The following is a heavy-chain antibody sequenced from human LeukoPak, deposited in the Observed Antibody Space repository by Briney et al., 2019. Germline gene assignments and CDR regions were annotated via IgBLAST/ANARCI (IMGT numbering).Heavy chain of an antibody. Sequence: GESLKISCKGSGXSFTSYWIGWVRQMPGKGLEWMGIIYPGDSDTRYSPSFQGQVTISADKSISTAYLQWSSLKASDTAMYYCARQSLTYGDPAGYWGQGTLVTVSS. V-gene: IGHV5-51*01. CDR1: GXSFTSYW. J-gene: IGHJ4*02. CDR2: IYPGDSDT. D-gene: IGHD4-17*01. CDR3: ARQSLTYGDPAGY.